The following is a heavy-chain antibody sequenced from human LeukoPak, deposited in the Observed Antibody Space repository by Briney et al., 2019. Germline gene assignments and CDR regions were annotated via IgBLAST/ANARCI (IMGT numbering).Heavy chain of an antibody. D-gene: IGHD2-15*01. Sequence: GASVKVSCKASGGTFSSYAISWVRQAPGQGLEWMGRIIPILGIANYAQKFQGRVTITADKSTSTAYMELSSLRSEDTAVYYCTKCCGYCSGGSCYSAHPTPYWGQGTLVTVSS. CDR1: GGTFSSYA. J-gene: IGHJ4*02. CDR3: TKCCGYCSGGSCYSAHPTPY. CDR2: IIPILGIA. V-gene: IGHV1-69*04.